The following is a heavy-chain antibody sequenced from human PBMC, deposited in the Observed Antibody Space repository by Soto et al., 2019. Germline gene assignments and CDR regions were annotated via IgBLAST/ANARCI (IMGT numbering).Heavy chain of an antibody. CDR3: AKLSQYSSSYYFNS. Sequence: SLRLSCAASGFTFNSYAMSWVRQAPGKGLEWVSSVSGLGATTHHADSVQGRFTISRDNSRNTLYLQMNSLRAEDTAVYYCAKLSQYSSSYYFNSWGQGTLVTVSS. V-gene: IGHV3-23*01. CDR2: VSGLGATT. J-gene: IGHJ4*02. D-gene: IGHD6-6*01. CDR1: GFTFNSYA.